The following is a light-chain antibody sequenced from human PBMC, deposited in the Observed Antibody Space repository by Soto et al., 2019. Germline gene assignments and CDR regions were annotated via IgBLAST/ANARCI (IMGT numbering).Light chain of an antibody. Sequence: DIQMTQSPSSLSASVGDRVTITCQASQDISSYLNWYQQKPGKAPKLLIYDASNLETEVPSRFSGSGSGTDFTFTISSLQPEDIATYYCQQYDNLPPFGQGTKLEIK. CDR1: QDISSY. CDR2: DAS. V-gene: IGKV1-33*01. CDR3: QQYDNLPP. J-gene: IGKJ2*01.